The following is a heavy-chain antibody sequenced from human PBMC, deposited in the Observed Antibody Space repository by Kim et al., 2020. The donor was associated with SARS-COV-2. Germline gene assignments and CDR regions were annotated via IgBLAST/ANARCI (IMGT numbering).Heavy chain of an antibody. D-gene: IGHD3-22*01. V-gene: IGHV5-10-1*01. CDR3: ARHLYYDSSGYSHFDY. CDR1: GYSFTSYW. J-gene: IGHJ4*02. CDR2: IDPSDSYT. Sequence: GESLKISCKGSGYSFTSYWISWVRQMPGKGLEWMGRIDPSDSYTNYSPSFQGHVTISADKSISTAYLQWSSLKASDTAMYYCARHLYYDSSGYSHFDYWGQGTLVTVSS.